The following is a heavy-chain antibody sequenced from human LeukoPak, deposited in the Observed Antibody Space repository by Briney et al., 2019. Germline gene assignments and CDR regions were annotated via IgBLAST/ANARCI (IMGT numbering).Heavy chain of an antibody. V-gene: IGHV4-4*07. CDR1: GGSISSYY. Sequence: TSETLSLTCTVSGGSISSYYWSWIRQPAGKGLEWIGRIYSSGSTNYNPSLKGRVTMSVDTSKNEISLKLSSVTAADTAVYYCARIIAVAGAFDYWGQGTQVTVSS. CDR3: ARIIAVAGAFDY. D-gene: IGHD6-19*01. J-gene: IGHJ4*02. CDR2: IYSSGST.